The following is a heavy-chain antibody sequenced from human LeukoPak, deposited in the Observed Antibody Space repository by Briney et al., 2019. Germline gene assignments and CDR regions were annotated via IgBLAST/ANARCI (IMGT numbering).Heavy chain of an antibody. D-gene: IGHD6-19*01. CDR3: ARDTTVASGMQF. V-gene: IGHV4-4*07. J-gene: IGHJ4*02. CDR2: VVTTTT. CDR1: GGSISTYS. Sequence: SETLSLTCTVSGGSISTYSWTWVRQSPGKGLEWIGSVVTTTTNYSPALRSRVAISVHTSKNQFSLRLESVTTADTAVYYCARDTTVASGMQFWGQGALVTVSS.